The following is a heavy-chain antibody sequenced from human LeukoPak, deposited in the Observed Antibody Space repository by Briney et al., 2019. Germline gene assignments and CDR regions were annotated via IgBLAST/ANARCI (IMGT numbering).Heavy chain of an antibody. J-gene: IGHJ4*02. Sequence: SVKVSFKASGGTFSSYAISWVRQAPGQGLEWMGGIIPIFGTANYAQKFQGRVTITADESTSTAYMELSSLRSEDTAVYYCARARNTGIVGATNDYWGQGTLVTVSS. CDR2: IIPIFGTA. D-gene: IGHD1-26*01. CDR1: GGTFSSYA. CDR3: ARARNTGIVGATNDY. V-gene: IGHV1-69*13.